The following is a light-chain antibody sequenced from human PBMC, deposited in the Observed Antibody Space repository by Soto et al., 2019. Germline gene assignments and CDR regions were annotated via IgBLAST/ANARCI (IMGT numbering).Light chain of an antibody. Sequence: EIVLTQSPGTLSLSPGEGATLSCRASQSVSSSYLAWYQQKPGQAPRLLIYGASSRATGIPDRFSASGSGTDFTLTISRLEPEDFSVYYCQQYGSSPWTFGQGTKVEIK. CDR3: QQYGSSPWT. CDR2: GAS. V-gene: IGKV3-20*01. CDR1: QSVSSSY. J-gene: IGKJ1*01.